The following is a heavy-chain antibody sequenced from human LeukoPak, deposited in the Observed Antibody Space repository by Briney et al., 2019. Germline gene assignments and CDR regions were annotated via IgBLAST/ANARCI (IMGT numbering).Heavy chain of an antibody. CDR2: IYYSEST. V-gene: IGHV4-31*03. J-gene: IGHJ4*02. D-gene: IGHD4-17*01. CDR1: GGSISSGGYY. Sequence: SQTLSLTCTVSGGSISSGGYYWSWIRQHPGKGLEWIGYIYYSESTYYNPSLKSRVTVSADTSKNQFSLKLSSVTAADTAVYYCARVPYGDYGKYDYWGQGTLVTVSS. CDR3: ARVPYGDYGKYDY.